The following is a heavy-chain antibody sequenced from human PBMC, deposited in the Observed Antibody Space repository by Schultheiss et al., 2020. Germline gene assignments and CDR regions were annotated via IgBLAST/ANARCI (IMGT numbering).Heavy chain of an antibody. Sequence: SVKVSCNASGGTFSSYAISWVRQAPGQGLEWMGGIIPIFGTANYAQKFQGRVTITADKSTSTAYMELSSLRSEDTAVYYCARGGIAAAKPWFDPWGQGTLVTVPS. CDR3: ARGGIAAAKPWFDP. D-gene: IGHD6-13*01. CDR1: GGTFSSYA. CDR2: IIPIFGTA. V-gene: IGHV1-69*06. J-gene: IGHJ5*02.